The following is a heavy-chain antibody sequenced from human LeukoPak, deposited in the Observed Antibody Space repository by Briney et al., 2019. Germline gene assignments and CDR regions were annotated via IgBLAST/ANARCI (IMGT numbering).Heavy chain of an antibody. V-gene: IGHV4-61*02. CDR1: GGSISSGTYY. CDR3: ARETHDYDILTGYSLYYFDY. Sequence: SQTLSLTCTVSGGSISSGTYYWSWIRQPAGKGLEWIGRIYGSGITYYNPSLKSRVTISVDRFKNQFSLKLSSVTAADTAVYYCARETHDYDILTGYSLYYFDYWGQGTLVTVSS. CDR2: IYGSGIT. D-gene: IGHD3-9*01. J-gene: IGHJ4*02.